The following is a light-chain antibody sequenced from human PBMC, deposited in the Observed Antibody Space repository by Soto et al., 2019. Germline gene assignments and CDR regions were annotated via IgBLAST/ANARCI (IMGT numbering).Light chain of an antibody. V-gene: IGLV2-14*02. J-gene: IGLJ1*01. CDR2: EVN. Sequence: QSALAQPASVSGSPGQSITISCTGTSSDVGGYNLVPWYQQHPGKAPKLMIYEVNNRPSGVSNRFSGSKSGNTASLTISGLQAEDEADYYCSSFTSTSTYVFGTGTKLTVL. CDR1: SSDVGGYNL. CDR3: SSFTSTSTYV.